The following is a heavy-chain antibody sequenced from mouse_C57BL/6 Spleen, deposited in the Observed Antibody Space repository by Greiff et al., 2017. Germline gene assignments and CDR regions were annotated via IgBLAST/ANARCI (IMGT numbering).Heavy chain of an antibody. CDR2: ISSGGSYT. Sequence: EVKLMESGGDLVKPGGSLKLSCAASGFTFSSYGMSWVRQTPDKRLEWVATISSGGSYTYYPDSVKGRFTISRDNAKNTLYLQMSSLKSEDTAMYYCARHPITTIVNYYAMDYWGQGTSVTVSS. V-gene: IGHV5-6*01. J-gene: IGHJ4*01. CDR3: ARHPITTIVNYYAMDY. CDR1: GFTFSSYG. D-gene: IGHD1-1*01.